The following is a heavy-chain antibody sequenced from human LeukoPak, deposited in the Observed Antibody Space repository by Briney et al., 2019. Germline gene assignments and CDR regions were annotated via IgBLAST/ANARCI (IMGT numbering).Heavy chain of an antibody. D-gene: IGHD6-13*01. J-gene: IGHJ4*02. CDR1: GYTFTGYF. CDR2: INPNSGGT. CDR3: ARAQSLTAPAGTFANS. Sequence: ASVKVSCKASGYTFTGYFLHWVRLAPGQGFEWMGWINPNSGGTYYTQRFQGRVTMTRDTSISTAYMELSSLRSDDTAVYHCARAQSLTAPAGTFANSWGQGTLVTVSS. V-gene: IGHV1-2*02.